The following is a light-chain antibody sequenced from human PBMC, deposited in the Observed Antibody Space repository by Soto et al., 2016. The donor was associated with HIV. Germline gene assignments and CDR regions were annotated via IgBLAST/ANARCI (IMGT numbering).Light chain of an antibody. J-gene: IGLJ2*01. CDR3: QVWDGGRDHVV. V-gene: IGLV3-21*04. CDR2: DDD. Sequence: SYELTQPPSVSVAPGETATITCGGYKIGNKLVHWYRQRPGQAPVLAIYDDDDRPSGIPERFSGSNSGNTATLTINTVEAGDEADYYCQVWDGGRDHVVFGGGTKLNVL. CDR1: KIGNKL.